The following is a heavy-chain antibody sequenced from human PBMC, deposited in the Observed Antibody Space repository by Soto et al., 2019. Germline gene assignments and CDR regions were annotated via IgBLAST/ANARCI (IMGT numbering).Heavy chain of an antibody. V-gene: IGHV3-33*01. CDR1: GFTFSSYG. D-gene: IGHD3-16*01. J-gene: IGHJ4*02. Sequence: XGSLRLSCAASGFTFSSYGVHWVRQAPGKGLEWVAFIWHDGGNKFYAESVKGRFTISRDNSKNTLYLQMTSLSAEDTAMYYCARDGDVNTGFGKDYWGQGTLVTVSS. CDR2: IWHDGGNK. CDR3: ARDGDVNTGFGKDY.